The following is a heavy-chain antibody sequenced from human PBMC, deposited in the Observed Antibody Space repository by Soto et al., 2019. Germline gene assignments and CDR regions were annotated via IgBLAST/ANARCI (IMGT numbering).Heavy chain of an antibody. CDR2: VYYTGTT. V-gene: IGHV4-59*01. Sequence: QVQLQESGPGLLKPSETLSLTCTVSGGSISSYFYIWVRQPPGTGLEWIGSVYYTGTTDYNPSLKSRVTISVDTSKTQFSLNLRSVTAADTSVYYCARDLAAVPRAFDYWGRGPLVTVSS. D-gene: IGHD6-13*01. CDR1: GGSISSYF. CDR3: ARDLAAVPRAFDY. J-gene: IGHJ4*02.